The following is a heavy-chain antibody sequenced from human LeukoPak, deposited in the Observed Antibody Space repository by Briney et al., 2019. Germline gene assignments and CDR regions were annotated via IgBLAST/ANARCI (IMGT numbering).Heavy chain of an antibody. Sequence: GRSLRLSCAASGFTFSSYAMHWVRQAPGKGLEWVAVISYDGSNICYADSVKGRFSISRDNSKNTLYLQMNSLRAEDTAAYYCARDPVYYGSGSYSRFDPWGQGTLVTVSS. CDR3: ARDPVYYGSGSYSRFDP. J-gene: IGHJ5*02. V-gene: IGHV3-30*04. D-gene: IGHD3-10*01. CDR2: ISYDGSNI. CDR1: GFTFSSYA.